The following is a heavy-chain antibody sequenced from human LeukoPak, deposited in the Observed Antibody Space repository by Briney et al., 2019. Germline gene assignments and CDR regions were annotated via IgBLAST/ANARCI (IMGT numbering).Heavy chain of an antibody. J-gene: IGHJ6*03. D-gene: IGHD3-10*01. Sequence: GASVKVSCKASGYTFTGYYMHWVRQAPGQGLEWMGWINPNSGGTNYAQKFQGRVTMTRDTSTSTAYMELSRLRSDDTAVYYCARSMVRGVIMGDYYYYYYMDVWGKGTTVTVSS. CDR2: INPNSGGT. CDR1: GYTFTGYY. V-gene: IGHV1-2*02. CDR3: ARSMVRGVIMGDYYYYYYMDV.